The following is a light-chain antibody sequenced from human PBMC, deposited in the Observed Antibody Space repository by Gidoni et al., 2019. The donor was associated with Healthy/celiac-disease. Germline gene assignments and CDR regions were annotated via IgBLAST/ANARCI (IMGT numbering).Light chain of an antibody. J-gene: IGKJ1*01. CDR3: QQYNSFSGT. CDR2: KAS. Sequence: DTQMTQSPSTLSASVGDRVPITCRASQSISSWLAWYQQKPGKAPKLLIYKASSLESGVPSRFSGSGSGTEFTLTISSLQPDDFATYYCQQYNSFSGTFGQGTKVEIK. CDR1: QSISSW. V-gene: IGKV1-5*03.